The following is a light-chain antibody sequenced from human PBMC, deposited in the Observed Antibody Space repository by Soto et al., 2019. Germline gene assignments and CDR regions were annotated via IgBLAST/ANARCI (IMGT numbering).Light chain of an antibody. J-gene: IGLJ3*02. CDR3: SAFTSSTTLA. V-gene: IGLV2-14*01. CDR1: SSDIGGYNY. CDR2: EVS. Sequence: QSVLTQPASVSGSPGQSITISCTGTSSDIGGYNYVSWYQQHPGKAPKLMIYEVSNRPSGVSNRFSGSKSGNAASLTISGLQAEDEADYYCSAFTSSTTLAFGGGPKLTVL.